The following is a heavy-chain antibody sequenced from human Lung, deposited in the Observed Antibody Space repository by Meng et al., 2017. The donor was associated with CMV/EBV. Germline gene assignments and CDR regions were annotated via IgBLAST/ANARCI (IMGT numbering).Heavy chain of an antibody. D-gene: IGHD7-27*01. J-gene: IGHJ4*02. Sequence: VGVVSSGGEVPMPGASVRVSCKASRYTFTCHQMEWLRQGPGQGLEWVGRISPSSRGSSYAAQVQGKVTMTRGTSISTAYIELSSLRSDDAAIYYCGRANLGSADYWGQGTLVTVSS. CDR1: RYTFTCHQ. CDR3: GRANLGSADY. V-gene: IGHV1-2*06. CDR2: ISPSSRGS.